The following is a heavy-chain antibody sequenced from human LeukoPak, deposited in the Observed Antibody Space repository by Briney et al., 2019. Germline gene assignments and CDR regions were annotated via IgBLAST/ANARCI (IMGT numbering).Heavy chain of an antibody. CDR1: GYSFTSYW. V-gene: IGHV5-51*01. J-gene: IGHJ3*02. CDR2: IYPCDSDT. D-gene: IGHD3-3*01. Sequence: GESLKISCKGSGYSFTSYWIGWVRQMPGKGLEWMWIIYPCDSDTRYSPSFQGQVTISADKSISTAYLQWSSLKASDTAMYYCARRFTIFGVVHAFDIWGQGTMVTVSS. CDR3: ARRFTIFGVVHAFDI.